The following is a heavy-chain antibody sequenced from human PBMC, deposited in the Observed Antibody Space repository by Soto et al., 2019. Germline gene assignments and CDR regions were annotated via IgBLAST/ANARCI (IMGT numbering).Heavy chain of an antibody. CDR1: GFTFSSYA. D-gene: IGHD6-19*01. J-gene: IGHJ3*02. Sequence: EVQLLESGGGLVQPGGSLRLSCAASGFTFSSYAMSWVRQAPGKGLEWVSAISGSGGSTYYPDSVKGRFTISRDNSKNTLYLQMNRLRAEDTAVYYCAKSCSGWYDAFDIWGQGTMVTVSS. CDR2: ISGSGGST. CDR3: AKSCSGWYDAFDI. V-gene: IGHV3-23*01.